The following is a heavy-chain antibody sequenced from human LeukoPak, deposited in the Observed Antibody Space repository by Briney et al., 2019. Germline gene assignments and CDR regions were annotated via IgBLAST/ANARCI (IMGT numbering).Heavy chain of an antibody. Sequence: GGSLRLSCAASGFTFSSYAMHWVRQAPGKGLEWVAVISYDGSNKYYADSVKGRFTISRDNSKNTLYLQMNSLRAEDTAVYYCARVASSSWYVYWFDPWGQGTLVTVSS. J-gene: IGHJ5*02. CDR3: ARVASSSWYVYWFDP. V-gene: IGHV3-30-3*01. CDR1: GFTFSSYA. CDR2: ISYDGSNK. D-gene: IGHD6-13*01.